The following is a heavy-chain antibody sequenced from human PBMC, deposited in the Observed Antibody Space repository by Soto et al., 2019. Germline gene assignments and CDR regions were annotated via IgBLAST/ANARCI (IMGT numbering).Heavy chain of an antibody. D-gene: IGHD2-2*01. CDR2: ISDSGST. V-gene: IGHV3-23*01. Sequence: EVQLLESGGGLVQPGGSLRLSCTASGFTFSTYAMSWVRQAPGKGLEWVSTISDSGSTYYADSVKGRFTISRDNSKNTRYLEINSLRAEDTAVYYCAKDKGGRYCSRTSCLYSFDYWGQGTLVTVSS. J-gene: IGHJ4*02. CDR3: AKDKGGRYCSRTSCLYSFDY. CDR1: GFTFSTYA.